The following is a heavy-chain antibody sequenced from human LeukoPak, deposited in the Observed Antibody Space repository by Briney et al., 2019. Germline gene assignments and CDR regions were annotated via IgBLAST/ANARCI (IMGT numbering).Heavy chain of an antibody. CDR1: GYTFTIYE. CDR2: ISPDTGNT. V-gene: IGHV1-8*01. Sequence: DSVKVSCKASGYTFTIYEFNWVRQAPGQGLEWLGYISPDTGNTGYAQKFQGRVTMTRDTSISTAYMELSSLTSEDTAVYYCARGPRLDPWGQGTLVTVSS. J-gene: IGHJ5*02. CDR3: ARGPRLDP.